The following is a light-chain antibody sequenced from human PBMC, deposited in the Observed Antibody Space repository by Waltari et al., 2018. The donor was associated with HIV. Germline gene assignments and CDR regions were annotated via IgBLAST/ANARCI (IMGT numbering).Light chain of an antibody. CDR3: QQGYRSPFT. CDR1: QSIGHY. Sequence: DIQMTQSPSSLSASVGDKVTLTCRASQSIGHYVNWYQQKPGKAPNLLIYDASTLEGGVPSRFSGGGSGADFTLAISSLQPEDFATYYCQQGYRSPFTFGPGTTVHIK. V-gene: IGKV1-39*01. J-gene: IGKJ3*01. CDR2: DAS.